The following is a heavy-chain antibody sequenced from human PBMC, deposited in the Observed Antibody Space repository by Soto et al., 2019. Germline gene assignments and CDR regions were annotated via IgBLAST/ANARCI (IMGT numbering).Heavy chain of an antibody. CDR1: GFTFSNSW. J-gene: IGHJ4*02. Sequence: PRLSCAASGFTFSNSWMHWVRQAPGKGLVWVSYINSDGSTTTYADSVKGRFTISRDNAKNTVYLQINSLRAEDTAVYYCARDRSYSTDYWGQGTLVTVSS. V-gene: IGHV3-74*01. CDR3: ARDRSYSTDY. D-gene: IGHD1-26*01. CDR2: INSDGSTT.